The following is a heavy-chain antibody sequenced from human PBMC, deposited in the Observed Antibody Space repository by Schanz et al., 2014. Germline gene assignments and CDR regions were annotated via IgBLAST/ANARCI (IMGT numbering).Heavy chain of an antibody. V-gene: IGHV3-30*04. CDR3: TRDRGALINHNDALDL. J-gene: IGHJ3*01. CDR2: TSTDGTKT. D-gene: IGHD3-16*01. CDR1: GFTFRGHA. Sequence: QVQLVESGGGVVQPGTSLRLSCAASGFTFRGHAMHWVRQAPGQGLEKVAVTSTDGTKTYYAASVRGRFTISRDNSKNTEYLQMNSLRSEDTAVYYCTRDRGALINHNDALDLWGQGTMVSVSS.